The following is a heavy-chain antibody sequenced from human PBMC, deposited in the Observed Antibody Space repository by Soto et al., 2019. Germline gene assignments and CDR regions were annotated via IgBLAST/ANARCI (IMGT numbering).Heavy chain of an antibody. J-gene: IGHJ4*02. CDR2: ISVYNGNT. Sequence: QVQLAQSGVEVKKPGASVKVSCKAFGYTFTRNGISWVRQAPGQGLEWMGWISVYNGNTNYAQKFQGRVTMTTDTSTSTAYMELRSLRSDDTAVYYCAGRYCTNGVCHLGLSDYWGQGTLVTVSS. V-gene: IGHV1-18*01. D-gene: IGHD2-8*01. CDR3: AGRYCTNGVCHLGLSDY. CDR1: GYTFTRNG.